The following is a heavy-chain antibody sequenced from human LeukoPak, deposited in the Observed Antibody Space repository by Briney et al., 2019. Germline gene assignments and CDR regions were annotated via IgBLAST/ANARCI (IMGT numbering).Heavy chain of an antibody. V-gene: IGHV3-21*01. D-gene: IGHD4-17*01. CDR2: ISSSSSYI. Sequence: GGSLRLSCAASGLTFSSYSMNWVRQPPGKVLEWVSCISSSSSYIYYADSVKGRFTIARDNAQNSLYLQMNSLRAEDTAMYSCARDIYGDSCMDVWGQGTTVTVSS. CDR1: GLTFSSYS. CDR3: ARDIYGDSCMDV. J-gene: IGHJ6*02.